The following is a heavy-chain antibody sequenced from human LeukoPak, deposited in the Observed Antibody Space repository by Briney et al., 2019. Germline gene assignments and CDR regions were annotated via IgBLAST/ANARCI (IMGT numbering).Heavy chain of an antibody. J-gene: IGHJ4*02. V-gene: IGHV3-30-3*01. D-gene: IGHD2-15*01. CDR2: ISYDGSNK. Sequence: PGGSLRLSCAASGFTFSSYAMHWVRQAPGKGLEWVAVISYDGSNKYYADSVKGRFTISRDNSKNTLYLQMNSLRAEDTAVYYCARPKDIVVVVAAYFDYWGQGTLVTVSS. CDR3: ARPKDIVVVVAAYFDY. CDR1: GFTFSSYA.